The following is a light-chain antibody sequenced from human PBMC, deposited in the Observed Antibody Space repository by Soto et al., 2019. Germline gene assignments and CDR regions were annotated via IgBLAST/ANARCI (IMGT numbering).Light chain of an antibody. V-gene: IGKV1-5*01. CDR2: HAS. Sequence: DIQMTQSPSTLSASIGDRVTITCRASQTINNWLAWYQQKPGKAPNLLIYHASNLETGVPSRFSGSAFGTEFTLTISSLQPDDFATYYCQHXNSYPWTFGQGTKVDIK. J-gene: IGKJ1*01. CDR3: QHXNSYPWT. CDR1: QTINNW.